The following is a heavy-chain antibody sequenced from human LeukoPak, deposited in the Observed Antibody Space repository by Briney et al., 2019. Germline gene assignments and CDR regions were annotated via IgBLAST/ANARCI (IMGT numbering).Heavy chain of an antibody. CDR3: AAEGSSGFDY. Sequence: SETLSLTCTVSGASISNYYWSWIRHPPGKGLEWIGYIYYSGSTNYNPSLKSRVTISVDTSKNQFSLRLSSVTAADTAVYYCAAEGSSGFDYWGQGTLVTVSS. CDR1: GASISNYY. D-gene: IGHD6-19*01. J-gene: IGHJ4*02. CDR2: IYYSGST. V-gene: IGHV4-59*01.